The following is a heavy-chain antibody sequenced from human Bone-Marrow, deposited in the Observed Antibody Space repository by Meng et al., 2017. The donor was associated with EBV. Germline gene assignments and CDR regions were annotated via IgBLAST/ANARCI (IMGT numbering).Heavy chain of an antibody. Sequence: QGQLQESGPGLVKPSETLSLTCTVSGGSISSYYWSWIRQPPGKGLEWIGYIYYSGSTNYNPSLKSRVTISVDTSKNQFSLKLSSVTAADTAVYYCARGGIVVVPAAPFDPWGQGTLVTVSS. J-gene: IGHJ5*02. CDR2: IYYSGST. D-gene: IGHD2-2*01. CDR3: ARGGIVVVPAAPFDP. V-gene: IGHV4-59*01. CDR1: GGSISSYY.